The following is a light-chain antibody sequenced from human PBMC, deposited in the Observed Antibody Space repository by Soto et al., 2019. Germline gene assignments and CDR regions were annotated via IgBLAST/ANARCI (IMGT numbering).Light chain of an antibody. CDR2: AAS. CDR3: QQSYSTPRT. CDR1: QSISSY. Sequence: DIQMTRSPSSLSASVGDRVTITCRASQSISSYLNWYQQKPGKAPKLLIYAASSLQSGVPSRFSGSGSGTDFTLTISSLQPEDFATYYCQQSYSTPRTFGQRTKVDIK. V-gene: IGKV1-39*01. J-gene: IGKJ1*01.